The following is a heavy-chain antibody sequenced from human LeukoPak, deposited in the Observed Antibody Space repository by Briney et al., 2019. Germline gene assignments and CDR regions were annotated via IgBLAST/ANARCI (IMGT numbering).Heavy chain of an antibody. V-gene: IGHV3-30-3*01. CDR1: GFTFSSYA. CDR3: ARVLRGVPTGYGMDV. D-gene: IGHD3-10*01. CDR2: ISYDGSNK. J-gene: IGHJ6*02. Sequence: QSGRSLRLSCAASGFTFSSYAMHWVRQAPGKGLEWVAVISYDGSNKYYADSVKGRFTISRDNSKNTLYLQMNSLRAEDTAVYYCARVLRGVPTGYGMDVWGQGTTVTVSS.